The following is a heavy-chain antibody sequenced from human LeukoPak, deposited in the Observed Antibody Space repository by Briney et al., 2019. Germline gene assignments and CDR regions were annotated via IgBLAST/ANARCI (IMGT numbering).Heavy chain of an antibody. V-gene: IGHV1-3*01. CDR2: ITVGNGNT. D-gene: IGHD1-26*01. J-gene: IGHJ4*02. Sequence: ASVKVSCKASGYTFTDYAIHWVRQAPGQRPEWMGWITVGNGNTKFSQKFQGRVTFTRDSSASTAYMELSSLRSEDTAVYYCARVNILGATLAYWGQGTLVTVSS. CDR1: GYTFTDYA. CDR3: ARVNILGATLAY.